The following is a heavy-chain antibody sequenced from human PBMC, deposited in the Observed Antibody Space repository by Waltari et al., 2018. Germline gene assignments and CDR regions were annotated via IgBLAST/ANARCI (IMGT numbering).Heavy chain of an antibody. J-gene: IGHJ6*03. CDR1: GGSISSGSYY. Sequence: QVQLQESGPGLVKPSQTLSLTCTVSGGSISSGSYYWRWIRQPAGKGLEWIGRIYTSGSTNYNPSLKSRVTISVDTSKNQFSLKLSSVTAADTAVYYCARDGAYSHYYMDVWGQGTTVTVSS. CDR3: ARDGAYSHYYMDV. V-gene: IGHV4-61*02. CDR2: IYTSGST. D-gene: IGHD5-18*01.